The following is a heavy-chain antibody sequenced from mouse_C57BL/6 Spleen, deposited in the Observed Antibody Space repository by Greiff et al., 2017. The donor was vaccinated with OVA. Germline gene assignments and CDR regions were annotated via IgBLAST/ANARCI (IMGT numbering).Heavy chain of an antibody. CDR2: ISYDGSN. CDR3: ARDYYGSREADWYFDV. J-gene: IGHJ1*03. Sequence: VQLKESGPGLVKPSQSLSLTCSVTGYSITSGYYWNWIRQFPGNKLEWMGYISYDGSNNYNPSLKNRISITRDTSKNQFFLKLNSVTTEDTATYYCARDYYGSREADWYFDVWGTGTTVTVSS. D-gene: IGHD1-1*01. V-gene: IGHV3-6*01. CDR1: GYSITSGYY.